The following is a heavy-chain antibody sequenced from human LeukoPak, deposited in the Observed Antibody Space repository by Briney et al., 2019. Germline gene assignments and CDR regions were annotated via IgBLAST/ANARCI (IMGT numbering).Heavy chain of an antibody. CDR3: ARARAWGSPLEY. Sequence: SETLSLTCTVSGGSISSGGYYWSWIRQHPGKGLEWIGYIYYSGTIYYNQSLKSRVTISVDTTKNQFSLKVTSMTAADTAVYFCARARAWGSPLEYWGQGNLVTVSS. CDR1: GGSISSGGYY. CDR2: IYYSGTI. J-gene: IGHJ4*02. V-gene: IGHV4-30-4*08. D-gene: IGHD7-27*01.